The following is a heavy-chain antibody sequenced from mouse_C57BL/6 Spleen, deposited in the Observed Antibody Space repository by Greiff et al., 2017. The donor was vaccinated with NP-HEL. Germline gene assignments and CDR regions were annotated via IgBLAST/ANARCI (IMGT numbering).Heavy chain of an antibody. CDR1: GFSLTSYG. J-gene: IGHJ4*01. Sequence: VKLVESGPGLVAPSQSLSITCTVSGFSLTSYGVHWVRQPPGKGLEWLVVIWSDGSTTYNSALKSRLSISKDNSKSQVFLKMNSLQTDDTAMYYCARHNYYGSRDYYAMDYWGQGTSVTVSS. V-gene: IGHV2-6-1*01. D-gene: IGHD1-1*01. CDR2: IWSDGST. CDR3: ARHNYYGSRDYYAMDY.